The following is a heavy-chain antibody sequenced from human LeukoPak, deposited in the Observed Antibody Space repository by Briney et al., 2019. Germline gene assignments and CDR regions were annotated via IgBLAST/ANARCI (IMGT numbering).Heavy chain of an antibody. CDR3: ARDRNYFDA. Sequence: ASVKVSCKTSGYNFDSYGISWVRQAPGQGLEWLGRISVYNGKTNYTQNFQGRVTLTTDTSTSTVYLELKSLTSDDTAVYYCARDRNYFDAWGQGTLVTVSS. J-gene: IGHJ4*02. CDR2: ISVYNGKT. V-gene: IGHV1-18*01. CDR1: GYNFDSYG.